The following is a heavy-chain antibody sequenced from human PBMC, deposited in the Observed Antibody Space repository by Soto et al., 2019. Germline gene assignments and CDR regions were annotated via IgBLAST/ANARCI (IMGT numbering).Heavy chain of an antibody. CDR3: ARDLYDSSGYYHTGPEYFQH. CDR2: ISSSSSTI. Sequence: GGSLRLSCAASGFTFSSYSMNWVRQAPGKGLEWVSYISSSSSTIYYADSVKGRFTISRDNAKNSLYLQMNSLRDEDTAVYYCARDLYDSSGYYHTGPEYFQHWGQGILVTVS. CDR1: GFTFSSYS. J-gene: IGHJ1*01. D-gene: IGHD3-22*01. V-gene: IGHV3-48*02.